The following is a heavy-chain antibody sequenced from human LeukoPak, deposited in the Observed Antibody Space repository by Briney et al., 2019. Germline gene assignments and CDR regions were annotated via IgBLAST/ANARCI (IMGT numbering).Heavy chain of an antibody. CDR2: IYYSGST. Sequence: SETLSLTCTVSGGSISSGDYYWSWIRQPPGKGLEWIGYIYYSGSTYYNPSLKSRVTISVDTSKNQFSLKLSSVTAADTAVYYCARAPVWGSYRLLDYWGQGTLVTVSS. J-gene: IGHJ4*02. V-gene: IGHV4-30-4*01. CDR1: GGSISSGDYY. D-gene: IGHD3-16*02. CDR3: ARAPVWGSYRLLDY.